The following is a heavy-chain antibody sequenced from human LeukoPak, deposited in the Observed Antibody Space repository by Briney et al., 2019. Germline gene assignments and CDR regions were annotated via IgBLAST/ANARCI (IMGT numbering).Heavy chain of an antibody. V-gene: IGHV4-4*07. Sequence: PSETLSLTCTVSGGSMSSYYWSWIRQPAGKGLEWIGRIYSSGSTNYNPSLKSRVTMSVDTSKNQFSLKLSSVAAADTAVYYCARDRSAYDPYFDYWGQGTLVTVSS. J-gene: IGHJ4*02. D-gene: IGHD5-12*01. CDR3: ARDRSAYDPYFDY. CDR2: IYSSGST. CDR1: GGSMSSYY.